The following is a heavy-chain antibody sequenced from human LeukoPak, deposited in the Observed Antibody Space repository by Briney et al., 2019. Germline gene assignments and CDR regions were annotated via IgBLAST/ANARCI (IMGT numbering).Heavy chain of an antibody. CDR1: GGSISSYY. J-gene: IGHJ6*03. D-gene: IGHD3-3*01. V-gene: IGHV4-59*08. CDR2: IYYSGST. Sequence: PSETLSVTCTVSGGSISSYYWSWIRQPPGKGLEWIGYIYYSGSTNYNPSLKSRVTISVDTSKNQFSLKLSSVTAADTAVYYCARHRSYYDFWSGYSYYYYYYMDVWGKGTTVTVSS. CDR3: ARHRSYYDFWSGYSYYYYYYMDV.